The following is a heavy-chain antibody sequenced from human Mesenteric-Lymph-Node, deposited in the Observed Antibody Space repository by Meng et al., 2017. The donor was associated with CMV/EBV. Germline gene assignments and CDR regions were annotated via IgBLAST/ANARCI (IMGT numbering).Heavy chain of an antibody. V-gene: IGHV4-39*07. D-gene: IGHD5-12*01. CDR1: GGSISSSSYY. CDR3: ARLGTDSDYDSSFPY. Sequence: SETLSLTCTVSGGSISSSSYYWGWIRQPPGKGLEWIGSIYYSWSTYYNPSLKSRVTISVDTSKNQFSLKLSSVTAADTAVYYCARLGTDSDYDSSFPYWGQGTLVTVPQ. J-gene: IGHJ4*02. CDR2: IYYSWST.